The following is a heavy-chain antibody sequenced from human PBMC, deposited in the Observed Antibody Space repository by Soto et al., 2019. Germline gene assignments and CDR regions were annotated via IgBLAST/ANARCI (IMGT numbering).Heavy chain of an antibody. Sequence: GASVKVSCKASGFTFTGSAVQWVRQARGQRLEWIGWIVVGSGNTDYAQKFQERITITRDMSTSTAYMELSSLRSEDTAVYYCAAERGSYSRRYAFHIWGQGTMVTVSS. CDR2: IVVGSGNT. J-gene: IGHJ3*02. D-gene: IGHD1-26*01. V-gene: IGHV1-58*01. CDR1: GFTFTGSA. CDR3: AAERGSYSRRYAFHI.